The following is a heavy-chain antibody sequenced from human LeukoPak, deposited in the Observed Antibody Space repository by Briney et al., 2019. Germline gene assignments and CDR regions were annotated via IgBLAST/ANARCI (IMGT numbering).Heavy chain of an antibody. CDR1: GFTFSSYS. Sequence: GGYLRLSCAASGFTFSSYSMNWVRPGPGKGLEWVLSISSSSSYIYYADLVKGRFTISRDNAKNSLYLQMNSLRAEDTAVYYCARDAPDIVATIGWFDPWGQGTLVTVSS. V-gene: IGHV3-21*01. D-gene: IGHD5-12*01. J-gene: IGHJ5*02. CDR3: ARDAPDIVATIGWFDP. CDR2: ISSSSSYI.